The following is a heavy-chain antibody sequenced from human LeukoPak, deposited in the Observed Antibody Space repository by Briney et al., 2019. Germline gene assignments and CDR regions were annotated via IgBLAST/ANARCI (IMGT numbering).Heavy chain of an antibody. J-gene: IGHJ3*01. CDR3: AMKAVPRPRLYDAFDF. CDR1: GFTFSSYG. D-gene: IGHD2-2*02. V-gene: IGHV3-30*02. Sequence: PGGSLRLSCAASGFTFSSYGMHWVRQAPGKGLEWVAFIRYDGSNKYYADSVKGRFTISRDNSKNTLYLQMSSLRADDTAVYYCAMKAVPRPRLYDAFDFWGQGTVVTVSS. CDR2: IRYDGSNK.